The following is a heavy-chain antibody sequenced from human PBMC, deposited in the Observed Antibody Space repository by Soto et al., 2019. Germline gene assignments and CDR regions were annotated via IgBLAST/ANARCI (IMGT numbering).Heavy chain of an antibody. Sequence: ASVKVSCKASGYTFTSYAMHWVRQAPGQRLEWMGWINAGNGNTKYSQKLQGRVTMTTDTSTSTAYMELRSLRSDDTAVYYCARSYNWNHYFDYWGQGTLVTVSS. D-gene: IGHD1-20*01. CDR1: GYTFTSYA. V-gene: IGHV1-3*01. CDR3: ARSYNWNHYFDY. CDR2: INAGNGNT. J-gene: IGHJ4*02.